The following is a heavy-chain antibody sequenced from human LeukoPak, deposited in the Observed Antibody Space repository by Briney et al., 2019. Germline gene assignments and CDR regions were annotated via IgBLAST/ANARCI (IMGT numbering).Heavy chain of an antibody. D-gene: IGHD2-15*01. V-gene: IGHV4-38-2*02. CDR3: ARVGALYCSGGSCSETFDY. CDR1: GYSISSGYY. CDR2: IYHSVST. Sequence: SETLSLTCTVSGYSISSGYYWGWIRQPPGKGLEWIGSIYHSVSTYYNPSLKSRFTISVDTSKNQFSLKLSSVTAADTAVYYCARVGALYCSGGSCSETFDYWGQGTLVTVSS. J-gene: IGHJ4*02.